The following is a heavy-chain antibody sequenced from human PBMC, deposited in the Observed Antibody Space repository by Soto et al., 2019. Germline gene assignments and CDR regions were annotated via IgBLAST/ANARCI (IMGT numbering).Heavy chain of an antibody. CDR1: GFTFDDYT. V-gene: IGHV3-43*01. Sequence: EVQLVESGGVVVQPGGSLRLSCAASGFTFDDYTMHWVRQAPGKGLEWVSLISWDGGSTYYADSVKGRFTISRDNSKNAMYLQMNSLRTEDTALYYCAKDISDCGGDCYLGHYYGMDVWGHGTTVTVSS. CDR3: AKDISDCGGDCYLGHYYGMDV. J-gene: IGHJ6*02. D-gene: IGHD2-21*02. CDR2: ISWDGGST.